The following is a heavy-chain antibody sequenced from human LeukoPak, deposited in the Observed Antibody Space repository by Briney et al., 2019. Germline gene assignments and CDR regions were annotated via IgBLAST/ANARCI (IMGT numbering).Heavy chain of an antibody. Sequence: GGSLRLSCAASGFTFSTFWMTWVRQAPGKALEWVASIKKDGSEIYYPDSVKGRFIVSRDNAQNSLTLQMNSLRAEDTAVYYCARARVNLDHWGQGTLVTVSS. CDR2: IKKDGSEI. V-gene: IGHV3-7*05. D-gene: IGHD1-14*01. CDR3: ARARVNLDH. CDR1: GFTFSTFW. J-gene: IGHJ4*01.